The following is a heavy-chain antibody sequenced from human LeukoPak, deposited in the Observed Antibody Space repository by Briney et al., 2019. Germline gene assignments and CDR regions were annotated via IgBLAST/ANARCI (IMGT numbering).Heavy chain of an antibody. J-gene: IGHJ4*02. Sequence: PGGSLRLFCTTSGFIFGDLDMPGFRQAPGKGLEWVGFIRSKAFGGTTEYAASVKGRFTISRDDSKSIAYLQMNSLRAEDTALYYCSRVVVGWLPDHWGQGTLATVSS. CDR2: IRSKAFGGTT. CDR3: SRVVVGWLPDH. D-gene: IGHD2-15*01. V-gene: IGHV3-49*03. CDR1: GFIFGDLD.